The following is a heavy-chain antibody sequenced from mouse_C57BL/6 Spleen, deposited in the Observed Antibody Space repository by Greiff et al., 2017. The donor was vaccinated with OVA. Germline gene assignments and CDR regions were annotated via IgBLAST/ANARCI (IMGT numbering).Heavy chain of an antibody. CDR3: ASRTGTNY. Sequence: QVQRQQPVAELVKPGASVKLSCKASGYTFTSYWMQWVKQRPGQGLECIVEIYPSYSSTNYNQNFKGKATLTVDTSSSTAYMQLSSLTSEDSAVYYCASRTGTNYWGQGTTLTVSS. CDR1: GYTFTSYW. CDR2: IYPSYSST. V-gene: IGHV1-50*01. D-gene: IGHD4-1*01. J-gene: IGHJ2*01.